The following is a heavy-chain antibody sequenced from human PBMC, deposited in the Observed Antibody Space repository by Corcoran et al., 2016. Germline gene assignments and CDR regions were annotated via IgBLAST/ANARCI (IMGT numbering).Heavy chain of an antibody. CDR1: GFTFSSYG. V-gene: IGHV3-30*18. D-gene: IGHD1-26*01. Sequence: QVQLVESGGGVVQPGRSLRLSCAASGFTFSSYGMHWVRQAPGKGLEWVAVISYDGSNKYYADSVKGRFTISRDNSKNTLYLQMISLRAEDTAVYYCAKVSPGGGSYFDYWGQGTLVTVSS. CDR2: ISYDGSNK. CDR3: AKVSPGGGSYFDY. J-gene: IGHJ4*02.